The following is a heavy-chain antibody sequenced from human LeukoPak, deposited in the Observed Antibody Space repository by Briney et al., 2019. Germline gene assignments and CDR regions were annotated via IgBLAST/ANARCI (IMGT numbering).Heavy chain of an antibody. V-gene: IGHV4-59*01. Sequence: SETLSLTCTVSGGSISSYYWSWIRQPPGKGLEWIGYIYYSGSTNYNPSLKSRVTISVDTSKNQFSLKLSSVTAADTAVYYCARGWSTQGGRAFDIWGQGTMVTVSS. CDR2: IYYSGST. D-gene: IGHD1-26*01. CDR3: ARGWSTQGGRAFDI. CDR1: GGSISSYY. J-gene: IGHJ3*02.